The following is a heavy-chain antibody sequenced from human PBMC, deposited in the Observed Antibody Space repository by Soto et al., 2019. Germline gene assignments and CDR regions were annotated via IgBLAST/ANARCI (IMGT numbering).Heavy chain of an antibody. D-gene: IGHD2-15*01. CDR3: AMGPCIGGPWLGTEDV. CDR2: ITGSDDGT. Sequence: EVQLLDSGGDLVQPGGSLRLSCAASGFIFSDYAMSWVRQAPGKGLEWVSSITGSDDGTYYADSVKGRFTISRYNSQDRRYVRMGGMGVEGTAVYDRAMGPCIGGPWLGTEDVWGQGATVTFSS. V-gene: IGHV3-23*01. J-gene: IGHJ6*02. CDR1: GFIFSDYA.